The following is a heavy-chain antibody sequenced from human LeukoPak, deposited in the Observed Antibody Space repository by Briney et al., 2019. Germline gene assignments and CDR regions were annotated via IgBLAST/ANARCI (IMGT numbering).Heavy chain of an antibody. D-gene: IGHD5-18*01. J-gene: IGHJ4*02. CDR1: GGSISSHY. V-gene: IGHV4-59*11. CDR2: IYYSGSI. Sequence: SETLSLTCSVSGGSISSHYWSWIRQPPGKGLEWIGYIYYSGSINYNPPLKSRVTISVDTSKNQFSLKLSSVTAADTAVYYCARASSYGYAYWGQGILVTVSS. CDR3: ARASSYGYAY.